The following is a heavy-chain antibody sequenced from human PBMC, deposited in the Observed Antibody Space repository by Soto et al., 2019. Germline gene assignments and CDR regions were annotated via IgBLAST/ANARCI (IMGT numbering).Heavy chain of an antibody. Sequence: QVQLVESGGGVVQPGRSLRLSCAATGFTFSYYGMHWVRKAPGKGLEWVAVIWYDGSNKYYGESVKGRFTISRDNSKNTLYLQMNSLRVEDTAVYYCGRGVDYRDYAVDYWGQGTLVTVSS. D-gene: IGHD4-17*01. CDR1: GFTFSYYG. V-gene: IGHV3-33*01. CDR3: GRGVDYRDYAVDY. J-gene: IGHJ4*02. CDR2: IWYDGSNK.